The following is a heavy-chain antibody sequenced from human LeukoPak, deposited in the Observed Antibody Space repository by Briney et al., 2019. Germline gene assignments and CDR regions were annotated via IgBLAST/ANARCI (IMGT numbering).Heavy chain of an antibody. V-gene: IGHV4-4*07. CDR1: GNSFGDYY. CDR3: ARDIRWSTTSWYYYYMDV. D-gene: IGHD2-2*01. Sequence: PSETLSLTCTVSGNSFGDYYWSWIRQPAGKGLEWIGRIYTSGSTTYNPSLKSRVTMSVDTSKNQFSLKLTSVTAADTAVYYCARDIRWSTTSWYYYYMDVWGKGTTVTVSS. CDR2: IYTSGST. J-gene: IGHJ6*03.